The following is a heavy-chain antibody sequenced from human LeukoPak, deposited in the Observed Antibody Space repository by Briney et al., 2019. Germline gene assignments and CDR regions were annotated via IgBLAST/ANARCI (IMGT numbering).Heavy chain of an antibody. V-gene: IGHV4-39*01. J-gene: IGHJ4*02. CDR3: ARHSSPETDYFDN. CDR2: IHYSGST. Sequence: PSETLSLTCAVSGDSLSTTSPFWGWIRHPPGKGLEWIGRIHYSGSTFYNPSLKSRVTMSVDTSKNQFSLRLRSVTASDTAVYYCARHSSPETDYFDNWGQGTLVTVSS. CDR1: GDSLSTTSPF.